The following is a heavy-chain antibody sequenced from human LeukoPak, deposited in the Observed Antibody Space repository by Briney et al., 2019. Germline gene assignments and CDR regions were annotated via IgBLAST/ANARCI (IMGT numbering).Heavy chain of an antibody. Sequence: PSETLSLTCTVSGGSISSYYWSWIRQPAAKGLEWIGRIYTSGSTNYNPSLKSRVTMSADTSKNQFSLKLSSVTAADTAVYYCARDFVIAATTEYFQYWGQGTLVTVSS. CDR1: GGSISSYY. CDR2: IYTSGST. CDR3: ARDFVIAATTEYFQY. J-gene: IGHJ1*01. V-gene: IGHV4-4*07. D-gene: IGHD6-13*01.